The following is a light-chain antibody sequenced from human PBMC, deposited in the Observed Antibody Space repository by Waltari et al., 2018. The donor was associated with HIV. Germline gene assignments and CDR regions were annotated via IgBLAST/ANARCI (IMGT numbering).Light chain of an antibody. CDR3: QQYNNWLFT. V-gene: IGKV3-15*01. CDR2: GAS. CDR1: QSVSSN. J-gene: IGKJ3*01. Sequence: ETVITHAPTTLSVSPGERATLSCRASQSVSSNLAWYQQKPGQAPRLLIYGASTRATGIPARFSGSGSGTEFTLTISSLQSEDFAIYFCQQYNNWLFTFGPGTKVDIK.